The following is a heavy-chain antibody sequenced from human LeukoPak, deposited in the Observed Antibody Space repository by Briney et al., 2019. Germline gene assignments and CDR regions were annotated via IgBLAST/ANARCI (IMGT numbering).Heavy chain of an antibody. V-gene: IGHV3-74*01. CDR2: INSDGSWT. Sequence: GGSLRLSCAASGNSWMHWVRQAPGKGLGRVSNINSDGSWTSYADSAKGRFTISKNNAKNTVYLQMNSLRAEDTAAEYCVSFDGTYRGRATLVTV. CDR1: GNSW. D-gene: IGHD3-9*01. CDR3: VSFDGTY. J-gene: IGHJ4*02.